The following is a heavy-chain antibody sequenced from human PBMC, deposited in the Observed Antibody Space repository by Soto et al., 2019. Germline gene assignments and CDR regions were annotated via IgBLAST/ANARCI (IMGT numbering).Heavy chain of an antibody. J-gene: IGHJ4*02. CDR3: ATGRAGHTRGADF. V-gene: IGHV3-23*01. D-gene: IGHD2-2*02. CDR1: GFTFNNKA. CDR2: ISGVDNGA. Sequence: EVQLLESGGGLVQPGGSLRLSCATSGFTFNNKAMNWVRQAPGKGLEWVSVISGVDNGAYYAESVKGRFTISRDNSKNTVTMQMNRLRAEDTAVYSCATGRAGHTRGADFWGQGTLVTVSS.